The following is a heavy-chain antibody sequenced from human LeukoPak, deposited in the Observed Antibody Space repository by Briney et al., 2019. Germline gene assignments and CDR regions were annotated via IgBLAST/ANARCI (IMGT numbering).Heavy chain of an antibody. V-gene: IGHV3-9*01. CDR1: GFTFDDYA. CDR3: AKGILSFRIAAAGLDY. J-gene: IGHJ4*02. D-gene: IGHD6-13*01. Sequence: PGRSLRLSCAASGFTFDDYAMHWVRQAPGKGLEWVSGVSWNSGSIGYADSVMGRFTISRDNAKNSLYLQMNSLRAEDTAVYYCAKGILSFRIAAAGLDYWGQGTLVTVSS. CDR2: VSWNSGSI.